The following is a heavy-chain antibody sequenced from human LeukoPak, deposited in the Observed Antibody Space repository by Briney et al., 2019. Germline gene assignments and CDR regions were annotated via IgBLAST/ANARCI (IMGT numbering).Heavy chain of an antibody. CDR3: ARVNYYGSGSYYTDY. J-gene: IGHJ4*02. CDR1: GGSISSGGYS. V-gene: IGHV4-30-2*01. D-gene: IGHD3-10*01. CDR2: IYHSGST. Sequence: SETLSLTCAVSGGSISSGGYSWNWIRQPPGKGLEWIGYIYHSGSTYYNPSLKSRVTISVDRSKNQFSLKLSSVTAADTAVYYCARVNYYGSGSYYTDYWGQGTLVTVSS.